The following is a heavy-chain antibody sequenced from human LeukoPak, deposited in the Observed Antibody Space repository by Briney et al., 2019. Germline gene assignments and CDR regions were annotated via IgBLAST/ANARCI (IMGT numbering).Heavy chain of an antibody. CDR1: GGSISSCDYY. CDR2: IYYSGST. J-gene: IGHJ5*02. Sequence: SETLSLTCTVSGGSISSCDYYWSWIRQPPGKGLEWIGYIYYSGSTYYNPSLKSRVTISVDTSKNQFSLKLSSVTAADTAVYYCARGESYDFWSGYHNWFDPWGQGTLVTVSS. D-gene: IGHD3-3*01. V-gene: IGHV4-30-4*01. CDR3: ARGESYDFWSGYHNWFDP.